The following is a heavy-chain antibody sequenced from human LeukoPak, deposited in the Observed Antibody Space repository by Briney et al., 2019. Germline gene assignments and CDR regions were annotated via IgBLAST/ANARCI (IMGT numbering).Heavy chain of an antibody. Sequence: SETLSLTCAVYGGSFSGYYWSWIRQPPGKGLEWIGEINHSGSTNYNPSLKSRVTISVDTSKNQFSPKLSSVTAADTAVYYCARLGNYYDSSGYAWGQGTLVTVSS. CDR3: ARLGNYYDSSGYA. J-gene: IGHJ5*02. CDR1: GGSFSGYY. D-gene: IGHD3-22*01. V-gene: IGHV4-34*01. CDR2: INHSGST.